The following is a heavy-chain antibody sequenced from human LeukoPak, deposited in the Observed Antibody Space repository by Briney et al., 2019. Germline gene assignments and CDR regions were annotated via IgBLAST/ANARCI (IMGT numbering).Heavy chain of an antibody. CDR1: GGSISSYY. Sequence: SETLSLTCTVSGGSISSYYWSWIRQPPGKGLEWIGYIYYSGSTNYNPSLKSRVTISVDTSKNQFSLKLSSVTAADTAVYYCAREAYSSSWYPNWFDPWGQGTLVTVSS. V-gene: IGHV4-59*01. J-gene: IGHJ5*02. CDR2: IYYSGST. D-gene: IGHD6-13*01. CDR3: AREAYSSSWYPNWFDP.